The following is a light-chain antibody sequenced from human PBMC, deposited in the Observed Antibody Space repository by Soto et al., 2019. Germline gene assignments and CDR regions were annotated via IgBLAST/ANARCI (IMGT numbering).Light chain of an antibody. Sequence: QSVLTQPPSVSAAPGQKVTISCSGSSSNIGNNYVSWYQQLPGTAPKLLIYDNSKRPSGIPDRFSGCKSGTSATLGITGLQTGDEADYYCGTWDGSLSAGVFGGGTKLTVL. CDR1: SSNIGNNY. CDR2: DNS. CDR3: GTWDGSLSAGV. V-gene: IGLV1-51*01. J-gene: IGLJ2*01.